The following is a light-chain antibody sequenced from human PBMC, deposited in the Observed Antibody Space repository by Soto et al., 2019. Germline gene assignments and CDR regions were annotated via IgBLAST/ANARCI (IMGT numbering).Light chain of an antibody. CDR3: QQYDNWPLT. CDR1: QSVGSN. CDR2: GAS. Sequence: EIVMTQSPATLSVSPGERATLSCRVSQSVGSNLAWYQQKPGQAPRLLIYGASSRATGIPARFRGSGSGTEFTLTISSLQSEDFAVYYCQQYDNWPLTFGGGTKVEI. J-gene: IGKJ4*01. V-gene: IGKV3-15*01.